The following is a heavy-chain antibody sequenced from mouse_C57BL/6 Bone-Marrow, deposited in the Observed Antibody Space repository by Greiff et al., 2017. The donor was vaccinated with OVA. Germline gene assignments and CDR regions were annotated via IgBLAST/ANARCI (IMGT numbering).Heavy chain of an antibody. CDR3: ASFRITFWYFDV. D-gene: IGHD1-3*01. J-gene: IGHJ1*03. V-gene: IGHV1-69*01. CDR2: IDPYDSYT. CDR1: GYTFTSYW. Sequence: QVQLQQPGAELVMPGASVKLSCKASGYTFTSYWMHWVKQRPGQGLEWIGEIDPYDSYTNYNQKFKGKGTLTVDKSSSTAYMPLSSLTSVASTVYYCASFRITFWYFDVWGTGTTVTVSS.